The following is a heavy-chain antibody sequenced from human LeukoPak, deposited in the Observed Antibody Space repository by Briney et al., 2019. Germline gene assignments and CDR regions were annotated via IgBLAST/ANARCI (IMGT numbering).Heavy chain of an antibody. CDR3: AVGITILGVAASFDS. CDR2: IDHRGTA. Sequence: WETLSLTCAVYGASYNAYYWSWIRQPPGKGLEWIGDIDHRGTATYNPSLKSRLTISADASKNQFSLKLNSVTDADTAVYYCAVGITILGVAASFDSWGQGNLVLVSS. D-gene: IGHD3-3*01. J-gene: IGHJ4*02. CDR1: GASYNAYY. V-gene: IGHV4-34*01.